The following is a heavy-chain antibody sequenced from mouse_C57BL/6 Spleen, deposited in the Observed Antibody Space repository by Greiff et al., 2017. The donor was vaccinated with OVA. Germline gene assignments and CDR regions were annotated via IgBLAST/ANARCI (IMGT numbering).Heavy chain of an antibody. Sequence: LVESGAELVRPGASVKLSCKASGYTFTDYYINWVKQRPGQGLEWIARIYPGSGNTYYNEKFKGKATLTAEKSSSTAYMQLSSLTSEDSAVYFCARESGGYYVPFDYWGQGTTLTVSS. V-gene: IGHV1-76*01. D-gene: IGHD2-3*01. CDR3: ARESGGYYVPFDY. CDR2: IYPGSGNT. J-gene: IGHJ2*01. CDR1: GYTFTDYY.